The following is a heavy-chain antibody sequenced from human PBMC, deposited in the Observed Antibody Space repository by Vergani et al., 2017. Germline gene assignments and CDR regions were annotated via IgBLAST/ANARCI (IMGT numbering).Heavy chain of an antibody. CDR3: ARVYCRGMSCAGTDYFYHIDV. Sequence: EVQLEQSGAAVKKPGESLEISCKGSGYSFSRNWIAWVRERPVQGLEWMGMIYPGNSETRNNPSFRGQVTMSVDKSISTAYLQWSSLKASDSAMYYCARVYCRGMSCAGTDYFYHIDVWGKGTTVTVS. D-gene: IGHD3/OR15-3a*01. V-gene: IGHV5-51*03. CDR2: IYPGNSET. CDR1: GYSFSRNW. J-gene: IGHJ6*03.